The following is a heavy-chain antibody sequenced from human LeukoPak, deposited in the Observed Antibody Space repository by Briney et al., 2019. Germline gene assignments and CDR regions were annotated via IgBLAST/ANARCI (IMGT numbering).Heavy chain of an antibody. CDR1: GGSISSGGYS. CDR2: IYHSGST. CDR3: ARDRYGDHTYFDY. J-gene: IGHJ4*02. V-gene: IGHV4-30-2*01. Sequence: SQTLSLTCAVSGGSISSGGYSWSWIRQPPGKGLEWIGYIYHSGSTYYNPSLKSRVTISVDRSKNQFSLKLNSVTAADTAVYYCARDRYGDHTYFDYWGQGTLVTVSS. D-gene: IGHD4-17*01.